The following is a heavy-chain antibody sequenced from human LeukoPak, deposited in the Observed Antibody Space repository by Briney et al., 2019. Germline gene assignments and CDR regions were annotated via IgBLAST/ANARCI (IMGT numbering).Heavy chain of an antibody. CDR1: GFTFSSYG. J-gene: IGHJ4*02. CDR3: AKDWDSSSSGDY. Sequence: GGSLRLSCAASGFTFSSYGMHWVRQAPGKGLEWVAVISYDGSNKYYADSVKGRFTISRDNSKNMLYLQMNSLRAEDTAVYYCAKDWDSSSSGDYWGQGTLVTVSS. V-gene: IGHV3-30*18. D-gene: IGHD6-6*01. CDR2: ISYDGSNK.